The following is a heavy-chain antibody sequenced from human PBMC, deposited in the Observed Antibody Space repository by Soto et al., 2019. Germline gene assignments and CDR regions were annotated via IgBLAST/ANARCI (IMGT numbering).Heavy chain of an antibody. V-gene: IGHV1-18*01. Sequence: ASVKVSCKASGYTFTNYGISWVRQAPGQGLEWMGWINVYNGNTKYAQKVQGRVTMTTDTSTSTAYMELRSLRSDDTAVYYCARALEEYYYDSSGYYYGYWGQGALVTVSS. CDR2: INVYNGNT. CDR3: ARALEEYYYDSSGYYYGY. D-gene: IGHD3-22*01. J-gene: IGHJ4*02. CDR1: GYTFTNYG.